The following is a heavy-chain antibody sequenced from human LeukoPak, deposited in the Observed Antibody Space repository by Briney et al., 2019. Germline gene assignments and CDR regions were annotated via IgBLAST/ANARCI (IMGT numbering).Heavy chain of an antibody. J-gene: IGHJ4*02. V-gene: IGHV1-46*01. CDR1: GYTFTSYY. Sequence: ASVKVSCKASGYTFTSYYMHWVRQAPGQGLEWMGIINPSGGSTSYAQKFQGRVTMTRDTSTSTAYMELSRLRSDDTAVYYCARELTTVVTYDYWGQGTLVTVSS. CDR3: ARELTTVVTYDY. D-gene: IGHD4-23*01. CDR2: INPSGGST.